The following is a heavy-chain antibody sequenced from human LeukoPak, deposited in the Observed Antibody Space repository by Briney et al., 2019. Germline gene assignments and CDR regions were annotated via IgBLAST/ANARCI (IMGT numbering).Heavy chain of an antibody. D-gene: IGHD2-8*01. CDR2: INHSGST. V-gene: IGHV4-34*01. CDR1: GGSFSGYY. CDR3: ARGLVVLMGYAKSWFDP. J-gene: IGHJ5*02. Sequence: SETLSLTCAVYGGSFSGYYWSCIRQPPGKGLEWSGDINHSGSTNYNPSLQSRVTISVDTSKNQFSLKLSSVTAADTAVYYCARGLVVLMGYAKSWFDPWGQGDLVTVS.